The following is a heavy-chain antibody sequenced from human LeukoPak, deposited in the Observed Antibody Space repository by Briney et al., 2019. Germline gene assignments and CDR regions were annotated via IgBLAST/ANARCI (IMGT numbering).Heavy chain of an antibody. V-gene: IGHV1-69*13. J-gene: IGHJ6*03. D-gene: IGHD3-10*01. CDR1: GGTFSSYA. CDR2: IIPIFGTA. CDR3: ARPRERVVVRPYYYYYMDV. Sequence: ASVKVSCKASGGTFSSYAISWVRQAPGQGLEWMGGIIPIFGTANYAQKFQGRVTITADESTSTAYMELSSLRSEDTAVYYCARPRERVVVRPYYYYYMDVRGKGTTVTVSS.